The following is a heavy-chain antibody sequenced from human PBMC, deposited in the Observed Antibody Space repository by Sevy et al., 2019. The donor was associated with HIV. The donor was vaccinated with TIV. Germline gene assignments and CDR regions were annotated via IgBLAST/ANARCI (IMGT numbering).Heavy chain of an antibody. V-gene: IGHV3-64D*06. CDR3: VKGGYYYGSGSYDAFDI. D-gene: IGHD3-10*01. CDR2: ISSNGGST. CDR1: GFTFSSYA. J-gene: IGHJ3*02. Sequence: GGSLRLSCSASGFTFSSYAMHWVRQAPGKGLEYVSAISSNGGSTYYADSVKGRFTISRENSKNTLYLQMSSLRAEDTAVYYCVKGGYYYGSGSYDAFDIWGQGTMVTVSS.